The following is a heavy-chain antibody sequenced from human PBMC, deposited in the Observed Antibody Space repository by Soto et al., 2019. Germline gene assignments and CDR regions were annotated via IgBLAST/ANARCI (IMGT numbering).Heavy chain of an antibody. CDR3: ARDLKQLVYNWFDP. V-gene: IGHV1-18*04. CDR2: ISAYNGNT. CDR1: GYTFTSYG. J-gene: IGHJ5*02. Sequence: VASVKVSCKASGYTFTSYGISWVRQAPGQGLEWMGWISAYNGNTNYAQKLQGRVTMTTDTSTSTAYMELRSLRSDDTAVYYCARDLKQLVYNWFDPWGQGTLVTVSS. D-gene: IGHD6-6*01.